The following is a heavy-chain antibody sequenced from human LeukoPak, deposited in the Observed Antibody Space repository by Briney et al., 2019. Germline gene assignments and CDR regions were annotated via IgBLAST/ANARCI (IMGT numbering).Heavy chain of an antibody. CDR3: ARAGYSIGRFPFDY. D-gene: IGHD6-19*01. Sequence: SETLSLTCTVSGGSISSYYWSWIRQPAGKGLEWIGRIYTSGSTNYNPSLKSRVTMTRDTSTSTVYMELSSLRSEDTAVYYCARAGYSIGRFPFDYWGQGTLVTVSS. CDR2: IYTSGST. CDR1: GGSISSYY. J-gene: IGHJ4*02. V-gene: IGHV4-4*07.